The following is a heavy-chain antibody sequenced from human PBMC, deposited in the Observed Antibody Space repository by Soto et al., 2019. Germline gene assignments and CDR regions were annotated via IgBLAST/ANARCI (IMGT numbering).Heavy chain of an antibody. V-gene: IGHV1-69*12. CDR1: GDTFSSYA. CDR2: IIPIFGTA. J-gene: IGHJ3*02. Sequence: QVQLVQSGAEVKKPGPSVTVSCNASGDTFSSYAITWVRQAPGQGLEWMGGIIPIFGTANYEQPFQDRVTITADDSTTTAYMERSSLRSEETAVYYWAARRRQLVYQAFDIWGQGTMVTVSS. D-gene: IGHD6-6*01. CDR3: AARRRQLVYQAFDI.